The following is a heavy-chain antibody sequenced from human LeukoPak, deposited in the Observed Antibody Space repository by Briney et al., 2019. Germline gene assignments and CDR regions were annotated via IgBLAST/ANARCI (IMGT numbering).Heavy chain of an antibody. D-gene: IGHD3-3*01. CDR1: GFTFSDYY. CDR2: ITGSGGST. V-gene: IGHV3-23*01. CDR3: ARDERLLSFLK. J-gene: IGHJ4*02. Sequence: GSLRLSCAASGFTFSDYYMSWIRQAPGKGLEWVSGITGSGGSTYYADSVKGRFTISRDNSKNTLYLQMNSLRAEDTAIYYCARDERLLSFLKWGQGTLVTVSS.